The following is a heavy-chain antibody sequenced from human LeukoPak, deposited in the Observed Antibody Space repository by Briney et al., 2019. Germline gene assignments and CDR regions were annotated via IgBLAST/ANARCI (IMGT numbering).Heavy chain of an antibody. V-gene: IGHV3-33*01. Sequence: GSLRLSCAASGFTFSSHVMHWVRQAPGKGLEWVAVIGYDGVNKYYADSVKGRFTISRDNSKNTLYLQMNSLRAEDTAVYYCARVAPIYSTSLYYLDSWGHGTLVTVSS. CDR2: IGYDGVNK. CDR1: GFTFSSHV. J-gene: IGHJ4*01. CDR3: ARVAPIYSTSLYYLDS. D-gene: IGHD2-2*01.